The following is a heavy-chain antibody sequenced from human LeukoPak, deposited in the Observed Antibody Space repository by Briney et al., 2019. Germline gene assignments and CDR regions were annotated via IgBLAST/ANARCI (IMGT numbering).Heavy chain of an antibody. CDR2: INPNSGGT. D-gene: IGHD1-26*01. CDR3: AQSAIVGATTGFDY. J-gene: IGHJ4*02. V-gene: IGHV1-2*06. Sequence: ASVKVSCTASGYTFTVYYMHWVRQAPGQGLEWMGRINPNSGGTNYAQKFQGRVTMTRDTSISTAYMELSRLRSDDTAVYYCAQSAIVGATTGFDYWGQGTLVTVSS. CDR1: GYTFTVYY.